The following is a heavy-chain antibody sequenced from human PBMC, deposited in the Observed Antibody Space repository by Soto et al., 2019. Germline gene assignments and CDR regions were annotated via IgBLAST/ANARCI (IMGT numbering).Heavy chain of an antibody. J-gene: IGHJ6*02. Sequence: PGGYLRLSCAASGFTFSSYGMHWVRQAPGKGLEWVAVISYDGSNKYYADSVKGRFTISRDNSKNTLYLQMNSLRAEDTAVYYCAKDPEMATTDYYYYGMDVSAQGTTVPVSS. CDR3: AKDPEMATTDYYYYGMDV. D-gene: IGHD5-12*01. CDR2: ISYDGSNK. V-gene: IGHV3-30*18. CDR1: GFTFSSYG.